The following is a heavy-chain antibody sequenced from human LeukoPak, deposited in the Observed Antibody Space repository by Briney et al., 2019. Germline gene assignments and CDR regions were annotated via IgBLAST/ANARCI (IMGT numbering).Heavy chain of an antibody. D-gene: IGHD3-10*01. CDR2: IYYSGST. Sequence: PSQTLSLTCTVSGGSISSGDYYWSWIRQPPGKGLEWIGYIYYSGSTYYNPSLKSRVTISVDTSKNQFSLKLSSVTDADTAVYYCARDPGSYYGSGSRPYYYYGMDVWGKGTTVTVSS. CDR1: GGSISSGDYY. CDR3: ARDPGSYYGSGSRPYYYYGMDV. J-gene: IGHJ6*04. V-gene: IGHV4-30-4*01.